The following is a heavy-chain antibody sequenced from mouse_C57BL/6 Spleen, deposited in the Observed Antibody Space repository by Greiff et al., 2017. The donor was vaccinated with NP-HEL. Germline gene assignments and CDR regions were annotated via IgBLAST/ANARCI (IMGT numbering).Heavy chain of an antibody. CDR3: ARDYYGSSYVGVDYFDY. V-gene: IGHV1-22*01. Sequence: EVQLQQSGPELVKPGASVKMSCKASGYTFTDYNMHWVKQSHGKSLEWIGYINPNNGGTSYNQKFKGKATLTVNKSSSTAYMELRSLTSEDSAVYYCARDYYGSSYVGVDYFDYRGQGTTLTVSS. CDR2: INPNNGGT. D-gene: IGHD1-1*01. CDR1: GYTFTDYN. J-gene: IGHJ2*01.